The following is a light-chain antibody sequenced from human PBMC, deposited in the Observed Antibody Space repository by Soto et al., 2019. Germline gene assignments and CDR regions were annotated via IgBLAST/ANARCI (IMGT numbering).Light chain of an antibody. CDR3: SSYAGSKNLV. CDR2: EVT. J-gene: IGLJ2*01. V-gene: IGLV2-8*01. CDR1: SSDVGGYNY. Sequence: QSVLTQPPSASGSPGQSVTISCTGTSSDVGGYNYVSWYQQYPGKAPKLMIYEVTKRPSGVPDRFSGSKSGNTASLTVSGLQAEDEADYYCSSYAGSKNLVFGGGPKVTVL.